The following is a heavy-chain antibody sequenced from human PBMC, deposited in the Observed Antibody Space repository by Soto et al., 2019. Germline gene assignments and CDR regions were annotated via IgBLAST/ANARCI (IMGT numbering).Heavy chain of an antibody. CDR2: IYYSGST. D-gene: IGHD3-16*01. Sequence: PSETLSLTCTVSGGSISSGGYYWSWIRQHPGKGLEWIGYIYYSGSTYYSPSLKSRVTISVDTSKNQFSLKLSSVTAADTAVYYCARVRRITTKRYYYYYYGMDVWGQGTTVTVS. J-gene: IGHJ6*02. CDR1: GGSISSGGYY. V-gene: IGHV4-31*03. CDR3: ARVRRITTKRYYYYYYGMDV.